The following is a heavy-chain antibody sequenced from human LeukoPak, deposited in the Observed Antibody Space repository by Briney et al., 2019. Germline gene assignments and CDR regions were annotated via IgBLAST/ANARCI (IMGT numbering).Heavy chain of an antibody. CDR1: GYSFTSYW. J-gene: IGHJ3*01. Sequence: GESLRISCKASGYSFTSYWIAWVRQMPGKGLEWMGIIYPADSDTRYSPSFHGQVTMSADKSISTTYLQWSSLKASDTAMYYCARRGYCSGGDCFSAAFDLWGQGTMVTVSS. CDR3: ARRGYCSGGDCFSAAFDL. V-gene: IGHV5-51*01. CDR2: IYPADSDT. D-gene: IGHD2-15*01.